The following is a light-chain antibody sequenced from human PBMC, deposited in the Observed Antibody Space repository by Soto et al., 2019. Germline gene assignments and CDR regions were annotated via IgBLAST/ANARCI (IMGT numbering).Light chain of an antibody. J-gene: IGKJ1*01. CDR1: QAISNY. V-gene: IGKV1-27*01. CDR2: AAS. CDR3: QISNAASWT. Sequence: IQMTQSPPSLSASVGDRVIITCRASQAISNYLVWYQQKPGNSPKLLIYAASTLQSGVPSRFSGSGSGTDFTLTISSLQPEDVAAYYCQISNAASWTFGQGTRVEIK.